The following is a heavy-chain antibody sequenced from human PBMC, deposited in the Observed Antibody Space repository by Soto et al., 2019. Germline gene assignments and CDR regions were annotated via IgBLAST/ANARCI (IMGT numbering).Heavy chain of an antibody. CDR1: GFTFSDHY. Sequence: QVQLVESGGGLVKPGGSLRLSCAVSGFTFSDHYMSWIRQAAGMGLEWVSYISSSGSTIYYGDSVKGRFTISRDNAKKSLYLQMNSLRAEDTAIYYCARIKIPAAMSSLYYYYMDVWGKGTTVTVSS. D-gene: IGHD2-2*01. V-gene: IGHV3-11*01. CDR3: ARIKIPAAMSSLYYYYMDV. CDR2: ISSSGSTI. J-gene: IGHJ6*03.